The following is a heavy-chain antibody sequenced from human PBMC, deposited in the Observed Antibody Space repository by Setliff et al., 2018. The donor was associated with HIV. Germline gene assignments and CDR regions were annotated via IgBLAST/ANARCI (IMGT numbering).Heavy chain of an antibody. Sequence: SETLSLTCTVSGGSISTYYWTWIRQPPGKELEWIGYIYTSGGTSYNPSLKSRLTISLDTSKNQFSLKLSSVTAADTAVYYCARQERYCTSADCYRYFNYWGQGTLVTVSS. V-gene: IGHV4-4*09. D-gene: IGHD2-2*02. CDR2: IYTSGGT. CDR1: GGSISTYY. J-gene: IGHJ4*02. CDR3: ARQERYCTSADCYRYFNY.